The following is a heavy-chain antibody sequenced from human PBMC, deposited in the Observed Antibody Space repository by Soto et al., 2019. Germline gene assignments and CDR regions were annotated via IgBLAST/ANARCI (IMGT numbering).Heavy chain of an antibody. V-gene: IGHV4-59*01. CDR3: ARVASGSDLMPFDY. CDR1: GGSISNYY. D-gene: IGHD5-12*01. CDR2: IYYSGST. J-gene: IGHJ4*02. Sequence: SETLSLTCTVSGGSISNYYWSWIRQPPGKGLEWIGYIYYSGSTNYNPSLKSRATISVDTSKNQLSLKLSSVTAADTAMYYCARVASGSDLMPFDYWGQGILVTAPQ.